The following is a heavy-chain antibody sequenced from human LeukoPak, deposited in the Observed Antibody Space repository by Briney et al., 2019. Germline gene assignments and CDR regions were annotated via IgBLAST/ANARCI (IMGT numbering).Heavy chain of an antibody. V-gene: IGHV3-64*01. D-gene: IGHD2-21*01. CDR3: ARVGDNTAFDY. CDR2: ISSIGGTT. J-gene: IGHJ4*02. CDR1: GFTFSTYA. Sequence: RGSLRLSCAVSGFTFSTYALHWVRQVPGKGLEYVSAISSIGGTTYYANSVKGRFTIPRDNSKNTLYLQMGSLKPEDTAVYYCARVGDNTAFDYWGQETLVTVPS.